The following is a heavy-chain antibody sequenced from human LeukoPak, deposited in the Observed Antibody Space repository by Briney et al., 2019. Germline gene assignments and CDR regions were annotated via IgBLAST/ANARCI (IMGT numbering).Heavy chain of an antibody. CDR2: INAGTGET. V-gene: IGHV1-3*01. CDR3: AREEYSSGSFSFDI. J-gene: IGHJ4*02. CDR1: GYTFTSSG. D-gene: IGHD6-19*01. Sequence: ASVKVSCKASGYTFTSSGMHWVRQAPGQRLEWMGWINAGTGETKYSQKLQGRVTMTRDTSASAAYMDLSSLTSEDTAMYYCAREEYSSGSFSFDIWGQGTLVIVSS.